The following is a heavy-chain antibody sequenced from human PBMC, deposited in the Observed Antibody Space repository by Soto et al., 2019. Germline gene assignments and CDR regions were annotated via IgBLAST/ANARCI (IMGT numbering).Heavy chain of an antibody. D-gene: IGHD5-12*01. CDR1: GGSISSGDYY. V-gene: IGHV4-30-4*01. CDR2: IYYSGST. Sequence: SETLSLTCTVSGGSISSGDYYWSWIRQPPGKGLEWIGYIYYSGSTYYNPSLKSRVTISVDTSKNQFSLKLSPVTAADTAVYYCASIGGIVATISFGEDYWGQGTLVTVSS. J-gene: IGHJ4*02. CDR3: ASIGGIVATISFGEDY.